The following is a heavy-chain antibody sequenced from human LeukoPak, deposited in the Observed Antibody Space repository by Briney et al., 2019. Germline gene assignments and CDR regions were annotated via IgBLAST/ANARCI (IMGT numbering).Heavy chain of an antibody. CDR3: AKFGVDYDMCG. CDR2: IYYKGNA. V-gene: IGHV4-59*01. D-gene: IGHD3-16*01. J-gene: IGHJ6*02. CDR1: GGSLSGSF. Sequence: SETLSHTRTVSGGSLSGSFWTWIRQPPGKGLEWIGQIYYKGNADYNLSLKSRVTLSVDTFKNQFSRKLTAMTAADTAVYYCAKFGVDYDMCGWGQGATVTVS.